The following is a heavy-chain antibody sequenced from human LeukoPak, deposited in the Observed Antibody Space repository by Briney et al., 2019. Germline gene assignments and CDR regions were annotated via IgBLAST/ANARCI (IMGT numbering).Heavy chain of an antibody. D-gene: IGHD3-3*01. Sequence: ASVKVSCKASGYTFTSSNINWVRQATGHALEWMGGMNPNRGNTGYAQKVQGRVTMTRNTSISTAYMELSSLRSEDTAVYYCARGRSVITIFGVARDYYMDVWGKGTTVTVSS. CDR2: MNPNRGNT. J-gene: IGHJ6*03. CDR3: ARGRSVITIFGVARDYYMDV. V-gene: IGHV1-8*01. CDR1: GYTFTSSN.